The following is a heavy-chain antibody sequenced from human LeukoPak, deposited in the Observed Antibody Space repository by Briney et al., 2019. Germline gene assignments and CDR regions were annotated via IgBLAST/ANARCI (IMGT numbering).Heavy chain of an antibody. CDR1: GGSISSYY. CDR2: IYTSGST. Sequence: SETLSLTCTVSGGSISSYYWSWIRQPPGKGLEWIGRIYTSGSTNYNPSLKSRVTMSVDTSKNQFSLKLSSVTAADTAVYYCARGLQQLDWFDPWGQGTLVTVSS. V-gene: IGHV4-4*07. D-gene: IGHD6-13*01. J-gene: IGHJ5*02. CDR3: ARGLQQLDWFDP.